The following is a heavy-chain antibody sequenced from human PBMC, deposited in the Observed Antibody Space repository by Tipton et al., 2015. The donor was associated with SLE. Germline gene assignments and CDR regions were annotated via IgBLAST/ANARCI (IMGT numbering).Heavy chain of an antibody. V-gene: IGHV4-59*08. J-gene: IGHJ5*02. D-gene: IGHD3-3*01. Sequence: TLSLTCTVSGGSISSYYWSWIRQPPGKGLEWIGYIYYSGSTNYNPSLKSRVTISVDTSKNQFSLKLSSVTAADTAVYYCARGRIVTIFGVVTNWFDPWGQGTLVTVSS. CDR1: GGSISSYY. CDR3: ARGRIVTIFGVVTNWFDP. CDR2: IYYSGST.